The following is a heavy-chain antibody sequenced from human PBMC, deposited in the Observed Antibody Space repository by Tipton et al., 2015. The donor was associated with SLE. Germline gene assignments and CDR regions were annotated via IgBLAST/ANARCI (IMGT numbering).Heavy chain of an antibody. J-gene: IGHJ2*01. D-gene: IGHD1-26*01. V-gene: IGHV4-34*11. CDR2: IFYTGST. Sequence: LRLSCAVYGGSFSGYYWSWIRQPPGKGLEWIGAIFYTGSTHYNPSLTSRATISLDTSKSHFSLRLTSVTAADTAVYFCARRIPHHYYFDLWGRGTLVTVSS. CDR1: GGSFSGYY. CDR3: ARRIPHHYYFDL.